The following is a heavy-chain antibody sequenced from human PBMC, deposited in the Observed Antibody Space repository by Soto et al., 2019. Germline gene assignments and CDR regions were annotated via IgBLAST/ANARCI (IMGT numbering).Heavy chain of an antibody. CDR3: ARSADTAENWFDP. J-gene: IGHJ5*02. D-gene: IGHD5-18*01. CDR1: GGSISSGDYY. CDR2: IYHSGST. V-gene: IGHV4-30-2*01. Sequence: TLSLTCTVSGGSISSGDYYWSWIRQPPGKGLEWIGYIYHSGSTYYNPSLKSRVTISVDRSKNQFSLKLSSVTAADTAVYYCARSADTAENWFDPWGQGTLVTVSS.